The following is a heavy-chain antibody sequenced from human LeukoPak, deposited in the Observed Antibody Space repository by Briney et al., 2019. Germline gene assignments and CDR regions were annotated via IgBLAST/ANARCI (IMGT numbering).Heavy chain of an antibody. CDR3: ARSLGWFDP. J-gene: IGHJ5*02. CDR1: GGSISSSSYY. CDR2: IYYSGST. V-gene: IGHV4-39*01. Sequence: SETLSLTCTDSGGSISSSSYYWGWIRQPPGKGLEWIGSIYYSGSTYYNPSLKSRVTISVDTSKNQFSLKLSSVTAADTAVYYCARSLGWFDPWGQGTLVTVSS.